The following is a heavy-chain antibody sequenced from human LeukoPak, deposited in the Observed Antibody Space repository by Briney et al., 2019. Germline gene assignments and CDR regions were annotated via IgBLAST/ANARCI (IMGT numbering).Heavy chain of an antibody. Sequence: PGGSLRLSCAASGFTFGSYWMTWVRQAPGRGLEWVANIKQDGSEKYYVDSVEGRFTISRDNAKSSLYLQMNTPRAEDMAVYYCARTTYCDYWGQGTLVTVSS. J-gene: IGHJ4*02. D-gene: IGHD2/OR15-2a*01. CDR3: ARTTYCDY. CDR1: GFTFGSYW. V-gene: IGHV3-7*01. CDR2: IKQDGSEK.